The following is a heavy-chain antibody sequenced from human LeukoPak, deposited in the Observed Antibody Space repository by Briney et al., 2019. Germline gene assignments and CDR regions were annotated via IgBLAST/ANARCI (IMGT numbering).Heavy chain of an antibody. J-gene: IGHJ4*02. Sequence: GASVKVSCKASGGTFSSYAISWVRQAPGQGLEWMGGSIPIFGTANYAQKFQGRVTITADKSTSTAYMELRSLRSDDTAVYYCARDLARYSGSPYYFDYWGQGTLVTVSS. CDR1: GGTFSSYA. V-gene: IGHV1-69*06. CDR3: ARDLARYSGSPYYFDY. D-gene: IGHD1-26*01. CDR2: SIPIFGTA.